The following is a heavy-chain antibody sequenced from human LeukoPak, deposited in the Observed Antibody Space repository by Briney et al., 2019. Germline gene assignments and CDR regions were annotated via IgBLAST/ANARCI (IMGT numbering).Heavy chain of an antibody. J-gene: IGHJ4*02. CDR3: ARHLWGSRLGAFDY. V-gene: IGHV4-59*08. Sequence: SETLSLTCTVSGGSISSYYWSWIRQPPGKGLEWIGYIYYSGSTNYNPSLKSRVTISVDTSKNQFSLKLTSVTAADTAVYYCARHLWGSRLGAFDYLGQGTLVTVSS. CDR2: IYYSGST. CDR1: GGSISSYY. D-gene: IGHD7-27*01.